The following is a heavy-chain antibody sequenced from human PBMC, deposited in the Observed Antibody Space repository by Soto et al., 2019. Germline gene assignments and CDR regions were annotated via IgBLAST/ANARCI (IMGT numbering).Heavy chain of an antibody. CDR3: GRVVHRGTGYGMDV. CDR2: ILPMFGKT. D-gene: IGHD1-1*01. CDR1: GGTFSNYG. Sequence: PVKGSCKAPGGTFSNYGITWERQAPRQGLEWMGAILPMFGKTTYAKKFQGRVTIIADKSPETVYLELSRLRAADPAVYFCGRVVHRGTGYGMDVYGHGTTVTVSS. V-gene: IGHV1-69*06. J-gene: IGHJ6*02.